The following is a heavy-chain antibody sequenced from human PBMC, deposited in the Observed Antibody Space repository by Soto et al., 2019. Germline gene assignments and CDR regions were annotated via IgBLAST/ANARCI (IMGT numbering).Heavy chain of an antibody. V-gene: IGHV4-59*01. Sequence: SETLSLTCTVSGGSISSYYWSWIRQPPGKGLEWIGYIYYSGSTNYNPSLKSRVTISVDTSKNQFSLKLSSVTAADTAVYYCARGGGVTMVRGVMTYNWFDPWGQGTLVTVSS. CDR1: GGSISSYY. D-gene: IGHD3-10*01. CDR3: ARGGGVTMVRGVMTYNWFDP. J-gene: IGHJ5*02. CDR2: IYYSGST.